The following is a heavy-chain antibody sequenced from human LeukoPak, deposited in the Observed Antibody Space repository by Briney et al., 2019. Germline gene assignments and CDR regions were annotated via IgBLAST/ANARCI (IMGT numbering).Heavy chain of an antibody. CDR1: GFTFSSYS. D-gene: IGHD4-23*01. J-gene: IGHJ4*02. CDR3: AVGTPNYGGNNWFDY. V-gene: IGHV3-21*01. CDR2: ISSSSSYI. Sequence: GGSLRLSCAASGFTFSSYSMDWLRQAPGKGLEWVSSISSSSSYIYYADSVKGRFTISRDNAKNSLYLQMNSLRAEDTAVYYCAVGTPNYGGNNWFDYWGQGTLVTVSS.